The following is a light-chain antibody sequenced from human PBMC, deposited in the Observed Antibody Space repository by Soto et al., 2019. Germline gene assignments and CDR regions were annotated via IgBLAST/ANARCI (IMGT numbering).Light chain of an antibody. CDR1: QSISRT. CDR3: QQYGSSPPSST. Sequence: EIVLTQSPDTLSVSPGERATLSCRASQSISRTLAWYQQKSGQPPRLLIYGASSRATGIPDRFSGSGSGTDFTLTISRLEPEDFAVYYCQQYGSSPPSSTFGQGTRLEIK. CDR2: GAS. V-gene: IGKV3-20*01. J-gene: IGKJ5*01.